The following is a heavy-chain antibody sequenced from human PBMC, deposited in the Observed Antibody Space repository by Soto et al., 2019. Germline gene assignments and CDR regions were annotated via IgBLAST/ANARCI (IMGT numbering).Heavy chain of an antibody. CDR3: ASGRIVVVPAAIRDDYYYGMDV. V-gene: IGHV1-18*01. CDR2: ISAYNGNT. CDR1: GYTFTSYG. Sequence: ASVKVSCKASGYTFTSYGISWVRQAPGQGLEWMGWISAYNGNTNYAQKLQGRVTMTTDTSTSTAYMEPRSLRSDDTAVYYCASGRIVVVPAAIRDDYYYGMDVWGQGTTVTVSS. D-gene: IGHD2-2*02. J-gene: IGHJ6*02.